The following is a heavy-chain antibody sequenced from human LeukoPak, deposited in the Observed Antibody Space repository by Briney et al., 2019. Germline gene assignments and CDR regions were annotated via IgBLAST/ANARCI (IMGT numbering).Heavy chain of an antibody. V-gene: IGHV4-30-2*01. Sequence: SQTLSLTCAVSGGSISSGGYSWRWIRQPPGKGLEWIGYIYHSGSTYYNPSLKSRVTISVDRSKNQFSLKLSSVTAADTAVYYCARGGSYYFDYWGQGTLVTVSS. CDR3: ARGGSYYFDY. J-gene: IGHJ4*02. D-gene: IGHD3-10*01. CDR1: GGSISSGGYS. CDR2: IYHSGST.